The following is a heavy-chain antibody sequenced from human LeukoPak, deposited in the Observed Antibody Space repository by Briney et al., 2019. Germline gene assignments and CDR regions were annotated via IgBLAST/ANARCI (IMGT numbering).Heavy chain of an antibody. CDR1: GYTFTGYY. CDR3: ARDTGDYGSGSYEQFDY. CDR2: INPNSGGT. J-gene: IGHJ4*02. V-gene: IGHV1-2*02. D-gene: IGHD3-10*01. Sequence: EASVKVSCKASGYTFTGYYMHWVRQAPGQGLEWMGWINPNSGGTNYAQKFQGRVTMTRDTSISTAYMELSRLRSDDTAVYYCARDTGDYGSGSYEQFDYWGQGTLVTVSS.